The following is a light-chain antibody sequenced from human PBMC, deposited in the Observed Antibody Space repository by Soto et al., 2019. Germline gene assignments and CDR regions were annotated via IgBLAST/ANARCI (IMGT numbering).Light chain of an antibody. Sequence: DIQMTQSPSSLSASVGDRVTITCRASQGISKYVAWFQQIPGKAPKSLIYATSRVQSGVPSKFSGSGSGTDFNLTIRSLQPEDFATYYCQQYDSYPRTFGQGTRLEMK. CDR1: QGISKY. V-gene: IGKV1-16*02. CDR3: QQYDSYPRT. J-gene: IGKJ2*01. CDR2: ATS.